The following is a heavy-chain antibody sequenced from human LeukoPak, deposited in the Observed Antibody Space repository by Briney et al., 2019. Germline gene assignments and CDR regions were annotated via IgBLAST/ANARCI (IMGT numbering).Heavy chain of an antibody. CDR2: ISYDGSNK. D-gene: IGHD1-7*01. CDR1: GFTFSSYA. J-gene: IGHJ6*02. CDR3: ARGGAGTLSIRYYYYGMDV. V-gene: IGHV3-30-3*01. Sequence: PGGSLRLSCAASGFTFSSYAMHWVRQAPGKGLEWVAVISYDGSNKYYADSVKGRFTISRDNSKNTLYLQMNSLRAEDTAVYYCARGGAGTLSIRYYYYGMDVWGQGTTVTVSS.